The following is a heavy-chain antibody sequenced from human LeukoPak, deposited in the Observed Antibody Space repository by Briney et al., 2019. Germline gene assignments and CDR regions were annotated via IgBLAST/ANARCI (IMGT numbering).Heavy chain of an antibody. J-gene: IGHJ4*02. V-gene: IGHV4-59*12. CDR3: ARSPPNTYYDILTGYSYYFDY. D-gene: IGHD3-9*01. CDR2: IYYSGST. Sequence: SETLSLTCTVSGGSISSYYWSWIRQPPGKGLEWIGYIYYSGSTNYNPSLKSRVTISVGTSKNQFSLKLSSVTAADTAVYYCARSPPNTYYDILTGYSYYFDYWGQGTLVTVSS. CDR1: GGSISSYY.